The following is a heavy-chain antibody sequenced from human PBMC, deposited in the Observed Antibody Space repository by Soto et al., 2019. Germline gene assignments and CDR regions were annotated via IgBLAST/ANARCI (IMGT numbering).Heavy chain of an antibody. J-gene: IGHJ4*02. CDR2: IKQDGSEK. V-gene: IGHV3-7*01. Sequence: EVQLVESGGGLVQPGGSLRLSCAASGFTFSSYWMSWVRQAPGKGLEWVANIKQDGSEKYYVDSVKGGFTISRDNAKNSLYLQMNSLRAEDTAVYYCARGYGDYYFDYWGQGTLVTVSS. CDR3: ARGYGDYYFDY. CDR1: GFTFSSYW. D-gene: IGHD4-17*01.